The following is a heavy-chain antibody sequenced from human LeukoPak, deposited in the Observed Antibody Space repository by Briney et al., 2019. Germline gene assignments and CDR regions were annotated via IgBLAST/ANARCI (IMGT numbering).Heavy chain of an antibody. V-gene: IGHV3-13*05. J-gene: IGHJ3*02. Sequence: GGSLRLSCAASGFTFSSYDMHWVRQATGKGLEWVSAIGTAGDPYYPGSMKGRVTISRENAKNSLYLQMISLRAGDTAVYYCARGLRYCSGGSSYNSDAFDIWGQGTMVTVSS. CDR3: ARGLRYCSGGSSYNSDAFDI. CDR2: IGTAGDP. D-gene: IGHD2-15*01. CDR1: GFTFSSYD.